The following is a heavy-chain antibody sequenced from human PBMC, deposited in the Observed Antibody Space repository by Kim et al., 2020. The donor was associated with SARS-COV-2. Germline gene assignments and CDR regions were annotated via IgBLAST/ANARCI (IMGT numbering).Heavy chain of an antibody. D-gene: IGHD5-12*01. V-gene: IGHV4-39*01. Sequence: SETLFLTCTVSGGSIFSSNYFWGWIRQSPEKGLEWIGYIYYSGSAYYNPSLRSRVSISLDTSKNQYSLELTSLTAADTGLYFCASTGAYSSAYRYFDLWGRGAVGTVS. J-gene: IGHJ2*01. CDR1: GGSIFSSNYF. CDR3: ASTGAYSSAYRYFDL. CDR2: IYYSGSA.